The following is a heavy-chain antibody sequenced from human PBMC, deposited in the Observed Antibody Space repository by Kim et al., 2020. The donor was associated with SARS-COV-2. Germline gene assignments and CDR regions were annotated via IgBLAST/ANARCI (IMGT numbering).Heavy chain of an antibody. Sequence: TYPPDSVQGRLTISRDNSKNTLFLQMHSLRADDTAMYYCAKDLNLGFDSWGQGTLVTVSA. J-gene: IGHJ4*02. V-gene: IGHV3-23*01. CDR3: AKDLNLGFDS. CDR2: T. D-gene: IGHD7-27*01.